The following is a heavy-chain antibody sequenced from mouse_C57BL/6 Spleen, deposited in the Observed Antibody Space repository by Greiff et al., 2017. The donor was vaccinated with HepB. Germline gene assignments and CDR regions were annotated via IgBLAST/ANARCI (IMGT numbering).Heavy chain of an antibody. Sequence: VQLKQSGAELVRPGASVKLSCTASGFNIKDDYMHWVKQRPEQGLEWIGWIDPENGDTEYASKFQGKATITADTSSNTAYLQLSSLTSEDTAVYYCTFYYYGSSSWYFDVWGTGTTVTVSS. J-gene: IGHJ1*03. CDR1: GFNIKDDY. CDR2: IDPENGDT. D-gene: IGHD1-1*01. V-gene: IGHV14-4*01. CDR3: TFYYYGSSSWYFDV.